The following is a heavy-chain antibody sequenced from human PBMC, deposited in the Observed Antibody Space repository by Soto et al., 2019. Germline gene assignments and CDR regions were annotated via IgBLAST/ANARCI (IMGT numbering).Heavy chain of an antibody. Sequence: QVQVVQSGAEVKKPGSSVTVSCRASGGDFRSYAVNWVRQAPGQGLEWMGGIIPLFGGPNYAEKFKDRLTISADDSTGTVNMELRGLTSDDTATYYCATITTSSWFKWFDPWGQGPLVTVSS. CDR1: GGDFRSYA. J-gene: IGHJ5*02. CDR2: IIPLFGGP. D-gene: IGHD2-2*01. CDR3: ATITTSSWFKWFDP. V-gene: IGHV1-69*01.